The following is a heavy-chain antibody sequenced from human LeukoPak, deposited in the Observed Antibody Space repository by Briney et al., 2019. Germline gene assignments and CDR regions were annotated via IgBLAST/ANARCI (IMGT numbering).Heavy chain of an antibody. D-gene: IGHD1-26*01. V-gene: IGHV5-51*01. CDR2: IYPGDSET. Sequence: GESLKISCKGSGYSFTGYWIGWVRQMPGKGLEWMGIIYPGDSETRYSPSFQGQVTISADKSISTAYLQWSSLKASDAAMYYCARRRDLYSGSYYPFDYWGQGTLVTVSS. CDR3: ARRRDLYSGSYYPFDY. J-gene: IGHJ4*02. CDR1: GYSFTGYW.